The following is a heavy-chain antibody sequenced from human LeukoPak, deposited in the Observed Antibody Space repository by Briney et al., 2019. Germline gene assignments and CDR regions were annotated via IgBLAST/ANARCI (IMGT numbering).Heavy chain of an antibody. J-gene: IGHJ4*02. D-gene: IGHD3-22*01. V-gene: IGHV4-59*08. CDR3: ARLSYYYDSSGTDY. CDR1: GGSISSYY. Sequence: SETLSLTCTVSGGSISSYYWSWIRQPPGKGLEWIGYIYYSGSTNYNPSLKSRVTISVDTSKNQFSLKLSSVTAADTAVYYCARLSYYYDSSGTDYWGQGTLVTASS. CDR2: IYYSGST.